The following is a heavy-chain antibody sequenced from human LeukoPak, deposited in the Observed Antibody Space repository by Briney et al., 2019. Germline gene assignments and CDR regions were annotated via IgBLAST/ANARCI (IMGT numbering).Heavy chain of an antibody. D-gene: IGHD1-26*01. CDR2: INNSGSI. Sequence: SETLSLTCAVSGVSFSGYSWTWLRQPPGKGLEWVAEINNSGSINHNPSLKSRVTISADTSKNQFSLNLRSVTAADTAIYYCARGRMGARFVNWGQGTLVTVSS. CDR3: ARGRMGARFVN. V-gene: IGHV4-34*01. CDR1: GVSFSGYS. J-gene: IGHJ5*02.